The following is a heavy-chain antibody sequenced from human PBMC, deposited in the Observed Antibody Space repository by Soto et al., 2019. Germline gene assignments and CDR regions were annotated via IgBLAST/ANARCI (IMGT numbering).Heavy chain of an antibody. CDR3: ARAGCDGGSCYTLVGLRYGMDV. CDR2: VSYDGNNK. D-gene: IGHD2-15*01. CDR1: GFTFSSYA. Sequence: QVQLVESGGGVVQPGRSLRLSCAASGFTFSSYAMHWVRQAPGKGLEWVAVVSYDGNNKYYADSVKGRFTISRDNSKNMLYLQMNSLRAEDTAVYYCARAGCDGGSCYTLVGLRYGMDVWGQGTTVTVSS. V-gene: IGHV3-30-3*01. J-gene: IGHJ6*02.